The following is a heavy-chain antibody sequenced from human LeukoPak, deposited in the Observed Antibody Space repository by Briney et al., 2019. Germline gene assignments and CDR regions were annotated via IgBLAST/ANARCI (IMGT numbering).Heavy chain of an antibody. J-gene: IGHJ6*03. CDR2: IWYDGSNK. CDR1: GFTFSSYG. D-gene: IGHD2-15*01. V-gene: IGHV3-33*01. Sequence: GGSLRLSCAASGFTFSSYGMHWVRQAPGKGLEWVAVIWYDGSNKYYADSVKGRFTIPRDNSKNTLYLQMNSLRAEDTAVYYCARVSCGGSCYRPWYYYYYMDVWGKGTTVTVSS. CDR3: ARVSCGGSCYRPWYYYYYMDV.